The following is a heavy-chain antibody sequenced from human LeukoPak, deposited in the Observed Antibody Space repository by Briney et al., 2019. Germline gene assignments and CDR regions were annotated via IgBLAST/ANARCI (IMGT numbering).Heavy chain of an antibody. J-gene: IGHJ5*02. CDR1: GFTFSSYA. Sequence: GGSLRLSCAASGFTFSSYAMHWVRQAPGKGLEWVAVISYDGSNKYFADSVKGRFTISRDNSKNTLYLQMNSLRAEDMAVYYCAKVGGYIRYCSSTSCYGDWFDPWGQGTLVTVSS. V-gene: IGHV3-30-3*01. D-gene: IGHD2-2*01. CDR2: ISYDGSNK. CDR3: AKVGGYIRYCSSTSCYGDWFDP.